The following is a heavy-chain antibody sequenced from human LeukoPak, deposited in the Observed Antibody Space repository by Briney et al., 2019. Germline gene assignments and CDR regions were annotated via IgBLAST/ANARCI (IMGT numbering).Heavy chain of an antibody. CDR2: IYTSGST. V-gene: IGHV4-61*02. CDR3: ARGNWNEGNNWFDP. J-gene: IGHJ5*02. D-gene: IGHD1-20*01. Sequence: SETLSLTCTVSGGSISSGSYYWSWIRQPAGKGLEWIGRIYTSGSTNYNPSLKSRVTISVDTSKNQFSLKLSSVTAADTAVYYCARGNWNEGNNWFDPWGQGTLVTVSS. CDR1: GGSISSGSYY.